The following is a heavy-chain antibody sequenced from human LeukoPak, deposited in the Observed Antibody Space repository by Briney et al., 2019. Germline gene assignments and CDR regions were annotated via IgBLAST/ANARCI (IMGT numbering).Heavy chain of an antibody. CDR3: ARAERGGYSGYDYGMDL. CDR1: GFTFSSYA. J-gene: IGHJ6*04. CDR2: ISYDGSNT. V-gene: IGHV3-30*04. Sequence: GGSLRLSCAASGFTFSSYAMHWVRQAPGKGLEWVAVISYDGSNTYYADSVKGRFTISRDNSKNTLYLQMDSLRAEDTAVYYCARAERGGYSGYDYGMDLWGKGTTVTVSS. D-gene: IGHD5-12*01.